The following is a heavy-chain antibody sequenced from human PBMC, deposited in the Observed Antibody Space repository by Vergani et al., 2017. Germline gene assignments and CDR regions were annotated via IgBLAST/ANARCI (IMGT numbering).Heavy chain of an antibody. J-gene: IGHJ6*02. V-gene: IGHV4-31*03. D-gene: IGHD2/OR15-2a*01. CDR3: ARVFSPHQGYYYYGMDV. CDR1: GGSISSGGYY. CDR2: IYYSGST. Sequence: QVQLQESGPGLVKPSQTLSLTCTVSGGSISSGGYYWSWIRQHPGKGLEWIGYIYYSGSTYYNPSLKSRVIISVDTSKNQFSLKLSSVTAADTAVYYCARVFSPHQGYYYYGMDVWGQGTTVTVSS.